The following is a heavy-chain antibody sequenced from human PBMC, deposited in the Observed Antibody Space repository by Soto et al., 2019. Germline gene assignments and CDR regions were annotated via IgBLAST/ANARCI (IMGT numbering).Heavy chain of an antibody. CDR3: VKGRGIYFVYFGLDV. CDR1: GFTFDDYA. J-gene: IGHJ6*02. D-gene: IGHD3-10*02. V-gene: IGHV3-9*01. Sequence: EVQLVESGGGLVQPGRSLRLSCVASGFTFDDYAMHWVRQTPGKGLEWVSSIDWNGGSTAYADSVKGRFTISRDNARNSLYLQMNSLRPEDTALYYCVKGRGIYFVYFGLDVWGQGTTVTVSS. CDR2: IDWNGGST.